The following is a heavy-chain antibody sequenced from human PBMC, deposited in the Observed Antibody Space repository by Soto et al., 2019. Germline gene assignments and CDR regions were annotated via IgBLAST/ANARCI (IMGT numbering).Heavy chain of an antibody. CDR3: ARDGSGSYYPGTFDI. CDR1: GYSFTSYW. D-gene: IGHD3-10*01. CDR2: IYPGDSDT. J-gene: IGHJ3*02. V-gene: IGHV5-51*01. Sequence: PGESLKISCKGSGYSFTSYWIGWARQMPGKGLEWMGIIYPGDSDTRYSPSFQGQVTISADKSISTAYLQWSSLKASDTAMYYCARDGSGSYYPGTFDIWGQGTMVTVSS.